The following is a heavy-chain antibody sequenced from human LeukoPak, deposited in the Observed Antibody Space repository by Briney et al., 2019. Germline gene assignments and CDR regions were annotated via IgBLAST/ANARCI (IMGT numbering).Heavy chain of an antibody. CDR3: AGVDTAMAHYYYYMDV. CDR1: GGTFGSYA. J-gene: IGHJ6*03. Sequence: ASVKVSCKASGGTFGSYAISWVQQAPGQGLEWMGGIIPIFGTANYAQKFQGRVTITTDESTSTAYMELSSLRSEDTAVYYCAGVDTAMAHYYYYMDVWGKGTTVTVSS. D-gene: IGHD5-18*01. V-gene: IGHV1-69*05. CDR2: IIPIFGTA.